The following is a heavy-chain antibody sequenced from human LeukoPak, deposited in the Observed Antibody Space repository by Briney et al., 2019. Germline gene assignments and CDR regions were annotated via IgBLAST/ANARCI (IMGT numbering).Heavy chain of an antibody. D-gene: IGHD6-13*01. CDR1: GFTFSSYW. CDR2: INRDGSST. CDR3: ARVLPVAGSRILRS. V-gene: IGHV3-74*01. Sequence: GGSLRLSCAASGFTFSSYWMHWVRQAPGKGLVGISRINRDGSSTDYADYVKVRLIISGVNGKNTLYLQMNSLRAEDTAVYYCARVLPVAGSRILRSWGQGTLVTVSS. J-gene: IGHJ5*02.